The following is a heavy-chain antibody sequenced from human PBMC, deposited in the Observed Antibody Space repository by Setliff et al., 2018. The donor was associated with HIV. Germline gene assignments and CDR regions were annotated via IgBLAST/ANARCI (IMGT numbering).Heavy chain of an antibody. D-gene: IGHD2-2*01. Sequence: SETLSLTCTVSGGSISSHYWSWIRQPPGKGLEWIGYIYYSGSTNYNPSLKSRVTISVDTSKNQFSLKLNSVTAADTAMYYCARGGYCTSTTCYPFDYWGQGTLVTVSS. CDR2: IYYSGST. J-gene: IGHJ4*02. CDR3: ARGGYCTSTTCYPFDY. V-gene: IGHV4-59*11. CDR1: GGSISSHY.